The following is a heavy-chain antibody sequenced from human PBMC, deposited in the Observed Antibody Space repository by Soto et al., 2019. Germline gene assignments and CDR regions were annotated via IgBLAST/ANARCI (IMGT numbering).Heavy chain of an antibody. V-gene: IGHV4-30-2*01. CDR2: IYHSGST. D-gene: IGHD6-13*01. Sequence: SETLSLTCAVSGGSISSGGYSWSWIRQPPGKGLEWIGYIYHSGSTYYNPSLKSRVTISVDRSKNQFSLKLSSVTAADTAVYYCARGEGSSWYRDWFDTWGQGTLVTVSS. CDR1: GGSISSGGYS. CDR3: ARGEGSSWYRDWFDT. J-gene: IGHJ5*02.